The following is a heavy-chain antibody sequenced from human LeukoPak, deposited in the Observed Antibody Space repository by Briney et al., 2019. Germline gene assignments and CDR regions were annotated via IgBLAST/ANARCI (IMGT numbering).Heavy chain of an antibody. D-gene: IGHD5-24*01. CDR3: ARGRVDSNYSLLDS. Sequence: PGGSLRLSCVASGFTSGGYPMSWVRQAPGKGLEWVARRERDGREKHYLDSVKRRFAISRDNTKTALYLQINSLRAEDAAVYYCARGRVDSNYSLLDSWGQGTLVTVSS. V-gene: IGHV3-7*01. CDR2: RERDGREK. J-gene: IGHJ4*02. CDR1: GFTSGGYP.